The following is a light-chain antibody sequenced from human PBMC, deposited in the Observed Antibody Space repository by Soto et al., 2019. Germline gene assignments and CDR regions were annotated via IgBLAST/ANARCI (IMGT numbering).Light chain of an antibody. J-gene: IGLJ2*01. Sequence: QSALTQPASVSGSPGQSITISCTGTSSDFGGYNHVSWYQHSPGKAPKLILFAVSDRPSGVSHRFSGSKSGNTASLTISGLQAEDEADYYCCSYTRLSTVVFGGGTKLTVL. V-gene: IGLV2-14*01. CDR1: SSDFGGYNH. CDR2: AVS. CDR3: CSYTRLSTVV.